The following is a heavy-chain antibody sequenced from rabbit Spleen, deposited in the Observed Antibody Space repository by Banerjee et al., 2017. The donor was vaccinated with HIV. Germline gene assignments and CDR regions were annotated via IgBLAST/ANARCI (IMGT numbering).Heavy chain of an antibody. V-gene: IGHV1S45*01. D-gene: IGHD1-1*01. Sequence: QEQLVESGGGLVQPEGSLTLTCTASGFSFSSSYYMCWVRQAPGKGLEWIGCIYTGSGITYYASWAKGRFTISKPSSTTVTLQMTSLTAADTATHFCARVDNNGGGYYRAFDSWGQGTLVTVS. CDR1: GFSFSSSYY. J-gene: IGHJ2*01. CDR3: ARVDNNGGGYYRAFDS. CDR2: IYTGSGIT.